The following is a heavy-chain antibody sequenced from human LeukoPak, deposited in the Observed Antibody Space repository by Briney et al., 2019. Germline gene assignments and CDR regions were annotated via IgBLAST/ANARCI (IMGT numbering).Heavy chain of an antibody. Sequence: PGGSLRLSCAASGFTFDDYGMSWVRQAPGKGLEWVSGINWNGGSTGYADSVKGRFTISRDNAKNSLYLQMNSLRAEDTALYYSARMLYSRYTLYYYYMDVWGKGTTVTVSS. J-gene: IGHJ6*03. CDR1: GFTFDDYG. CDR3: ARMLYSRYTLYYYYMDV. D-gene: IGHD6-13*01. CDR2: INWNGGST. V-gene: IGHV3-20*04.